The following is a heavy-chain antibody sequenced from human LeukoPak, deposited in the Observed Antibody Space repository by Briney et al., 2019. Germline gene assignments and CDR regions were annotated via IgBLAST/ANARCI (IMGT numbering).Heavy chain of an antibody. D-gene: IGHD3-16*01. CDR3: ARELMIANSLFSYFDY. CDR1: GFTFSNYW. J-gene: IGHJ4*02. V-gene: IGHV3-74*01. CDR2: ISPDGSTT. Sequence: GGSLRLSCAAWGFTFSNYWIHWLRHAPGGGPVWVSRISPDGSTTHFADSVKGRFTLSRDNAENTVYLQMNSLRAEDRAVYYCARELMIANSLFSYFDYWGQGTLVTISS.